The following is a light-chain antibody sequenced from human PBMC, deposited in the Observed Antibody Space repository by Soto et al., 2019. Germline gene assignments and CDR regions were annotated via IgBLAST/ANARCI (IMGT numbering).Light chain of an antibody. CDR2: DAS. J-gene: IGKJ4*01. Sequence: IQVTRSPSTLSAFVLDIFTITFRASQSISSWLAWYQQKPGKAPKLLIYDASSLESGVPSRFSGRGSGTEFTLTISSLQPDDFATYYCQQCSSYPLTFGGGTKVDIK. CDR3: QQCSSYPLT. V-gene: IGKV1-5*01. CDR1: QSISSW.